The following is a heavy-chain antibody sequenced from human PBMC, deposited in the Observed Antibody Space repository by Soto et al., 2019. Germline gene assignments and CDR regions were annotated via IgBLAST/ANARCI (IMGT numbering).Heavy chain of an antibody. D-gene: IGHD4-4*01. CDR3: ARGALQDDAFDI. Sequence: PGGSLRLSCAASGFTFSSYSMNWVRQAPGKGLEWVSSISSSSSYIYYADSVKGRFTISRDNAKNSLYLQMNSLRAEDTAVYYCARGALQDDAFDIWGQGTMVTV. CDR2: ISSSSSYI. V-gene: IGHV3-21*01. J-gene: IGHJ3*02. CDR1: GFTFSSYS.